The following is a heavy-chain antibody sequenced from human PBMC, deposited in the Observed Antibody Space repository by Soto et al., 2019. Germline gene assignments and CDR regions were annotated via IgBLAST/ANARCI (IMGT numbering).Heavy chain of an antibody. Sequence: SETLSLTCTVSGGSISSYYWSWIRQPPGKGLEWIGYIYYSGSTNYNPSLKSRVTISVDTSKNQFSLKLSSVTAADTAVYYCASSAAGTGPYNWFDPWGQGTLVTVSS. CDR3: ASSAAGTGPYNWFDP. CDR2: IYYSGST. D-gene: IGHD6-13*01. V-gene: IGHV4-59*01. CDR1: GGSISSYY. J-gene: IGHJ5*02.